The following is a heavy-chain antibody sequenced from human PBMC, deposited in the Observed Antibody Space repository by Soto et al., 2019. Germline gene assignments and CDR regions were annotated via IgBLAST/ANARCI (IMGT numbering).Heavy chain of an antibody. CDR3: AAVTIDYGDYFFDY. CDR2: MNPNSGNT. D-gene: IGHD4-17*01. Sequence: ASVKVSCKSSGYTFTSYDINWVRQATGQGLEWMGWMNPNSGNTGYAQKFQGRVTMTRNTSISTAYMELSSLRSEDTAVYYCAAVTIDYGDYFFDYWGQGTLVTVSS. V-gene: IGHV1-8*01. CDR1: GYTFTSYD. J-gene: IGHJ4*02.